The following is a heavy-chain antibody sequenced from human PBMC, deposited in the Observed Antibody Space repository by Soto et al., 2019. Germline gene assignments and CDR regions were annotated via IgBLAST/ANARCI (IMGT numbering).Heavy chain of an antibody. CDR1: GGTFSSYA. CDR3: ARDRWAYYYDSSGSARAFDI. Sequence: SVKVSCKASGGTFSSYAISWVRQAPGQGLEWMGGIIPIFGTANYAQKFQDRVTITADESTSTAYMELSSLRSEDTAVYYCARDRWAYYYDSSGSARAFDIWGQGTMVTVSS. D-gene: IGHD3-22*01. J-gene: IGHJ3*02. CDR2: IIPIFGTA. V-gene: IGHV1-69*13.